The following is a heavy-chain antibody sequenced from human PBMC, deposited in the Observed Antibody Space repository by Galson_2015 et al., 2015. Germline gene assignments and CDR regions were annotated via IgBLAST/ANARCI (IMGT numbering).Heavy chain of an antibody. Sequence: SLRLSCAASGFTFSSYGMNWVRQAPGKGLEWVAVIWYDGSTKYYVDSVKGRFIISRDNSKNMLYLQMNGLRDEDTAVYYCARWEDYNRNDYWGQGTLVTVSP. CDR1: GFTFSSYG. CDR3: ARWEDYNRNDY. J-gene: IGHJ4*02. V-gene: IGHV3-33*01. D-gene: IGHD1-14*01. CDR2: IWYDGSTK.